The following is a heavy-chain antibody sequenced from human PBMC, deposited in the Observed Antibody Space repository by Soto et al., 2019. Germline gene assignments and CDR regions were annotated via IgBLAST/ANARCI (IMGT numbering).Heavy chain of an antibody. D-gene: IGHD3-10*01. CDR3: ARAPRGNYGYPSYFDY. V-gene: IGHV4-61*08. J-gene: IGHJ4*02. Sequence: TSETLSLTCTVSGGSISSGGYYWSWIRQHPGKGLEWIGYIYYSGSTNYNPSLKSRVTISVDTSKNQFSLKLSSVTAADTAVYYCARAPRGNYGYPSYFDYWGQGTLVTVS. CDR1: GGSISSGGYY. CDR2: IYYSGST.